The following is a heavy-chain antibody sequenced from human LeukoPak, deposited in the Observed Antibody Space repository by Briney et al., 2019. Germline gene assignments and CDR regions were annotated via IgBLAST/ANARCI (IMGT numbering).Heavy chain of an antibody. CDR2: IYYSGST. CDR3: ARLGQISLHAFDI. D-gene: IGHD2/OR15-2a*01. J-gene: IGHJ3*02. Sequence: SETLSLTCTVSGGSISSYYWSWIRQPPGKGLEWIGYIYYSGSTNYNPSLKSRVTISVDTSKNQFSLKLSSVTAADTAVYYCARLGQISLHAFDIWGQGTMVTVSS. CDR1: GGSISSYY. V-gene: IGHV4-59*08.